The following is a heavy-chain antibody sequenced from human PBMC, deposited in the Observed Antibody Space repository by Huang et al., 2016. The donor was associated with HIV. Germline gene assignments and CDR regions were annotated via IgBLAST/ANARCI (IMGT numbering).Heavy chain of an antibody. V-gene: IGHV3-15*01. CDR2: MKSKTDGGTT. Sequence: EVQLVESGGGLVKPGGSLGLSCEASGFTFSKAWMSWVHQARGKGVEWVGGMKSKTDGGTTDYTAPGKGRFTISRDDSRNTLYLQMNSLKTEDTAVYYCTTHLDYYDSSGYYFGNYWGQGTLVTVSS. J-gene: IGHJ4*02. D-gene: IGHD3-22*01. CDR1: GFTFSKAW. CDR3: TTHLDYYDSSGYYFGNY.